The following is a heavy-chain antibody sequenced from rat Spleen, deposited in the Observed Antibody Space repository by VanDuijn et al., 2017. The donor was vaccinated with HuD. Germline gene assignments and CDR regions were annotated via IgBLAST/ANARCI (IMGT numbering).Heavy chain of an antibody. Sequence: EVQLVESGGGLVQPGGSLKLSCAASGFTFSDYFMAWVRQTPTKGLEWVASIIYDGISTYYRDSVKGRFTISRDNAKSTLYLQMDSLRSEDTATYYCARHYGGYSEYVMDAWGQGASVTVSS. CDR3: ARHYGGYSEYVMDA. CDR2: IIYDGIST. CDR1: GFTFSDYF. V-gene: IGHV5-29*01. J-gene: IGHJ4*01. D-gene: IGHD1-11*01.